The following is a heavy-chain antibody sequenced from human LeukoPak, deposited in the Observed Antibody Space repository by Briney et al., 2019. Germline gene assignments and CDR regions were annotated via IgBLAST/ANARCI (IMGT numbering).Heavy chain of an antibody. Sequence: GGSLRLSCAASGFTFSNYAMSWVRQAPGKGLEWVSVISGNGGSTSYADSVKGRFTISRDDSKDTLDLQMNGLIAGDTATYYCAKHGYSSGWPQVPSQHWGQGTLVTVSS. CDR1: GFTFSNYA. J-gene: IGHJ1*01. V-gene: IGHV3-23*01. CDR3: AKHGYSSGWPQVPSQH. CDR2: ISGNGGST. D-gene: IGHD6-19*01.